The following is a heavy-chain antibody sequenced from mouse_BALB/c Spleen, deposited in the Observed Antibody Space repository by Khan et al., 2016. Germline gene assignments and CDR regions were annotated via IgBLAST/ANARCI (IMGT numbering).Heavy chain of an antibody. Sequence: VQLQQSGASLSPPFSSFPFSFPSSFFNIKDTYMHWVKQRPEQGLEWIGRIDPANGNTKYDPKFQGKATITADTSSNTAYLQLSSLTSEDTAVYYCARTGTRRDWYFDVWGAGTTVTVSS. CDR1: FFNIKDTY. CDR3: ARTGTRRDWYFDV. CDR2: IDPANGNT. D-gene: IGHD4-1*01. J-gene: IGHJ1*01. V-gene: IGHV14-3*02.